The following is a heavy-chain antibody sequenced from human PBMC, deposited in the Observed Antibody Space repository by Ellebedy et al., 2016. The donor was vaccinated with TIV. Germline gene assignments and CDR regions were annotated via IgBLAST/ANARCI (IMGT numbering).Heavy chain of an antibody. Sequence: MPSETLSLTCTISGRSISNSYWSFIRQPAGKGLEWIGRIYSSGSTTYNPSLESRITMSVDRSKNQFFLNLTSVTAADTAVYFCARDKSRVPTGIWGQGTLVTVSS. CDR3: ARDKSRVPTGI. D-gene: IGHD1-1*01. CDR2: IYSSGST. CDR1: GRSISNSY. V-gene: IGHV4-4*07. J-gene: IGHJ1*01.